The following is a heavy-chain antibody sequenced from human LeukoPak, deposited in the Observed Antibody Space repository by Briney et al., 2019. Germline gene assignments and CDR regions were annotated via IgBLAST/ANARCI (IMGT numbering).Heavy chain of an antibody. CDR2: IYHSGST. CDR1: DYSSSSGFY. Sequence: SETLSLTCSVSDYSSSSGFYWGWVRQPPGKGPEWIATIYHSGSTSYNPSLKSRVTISLDTSKNLFSLRLNSVTAADTAVYYCAGSSSQNYYYMDVWDKGATVTVSS. D-gene: IGHD2-2*01. CDR3: AGSSSQNYYYMDV. V-gene: IGHV4-38-2*02. J-gene: IGHJ6*03.